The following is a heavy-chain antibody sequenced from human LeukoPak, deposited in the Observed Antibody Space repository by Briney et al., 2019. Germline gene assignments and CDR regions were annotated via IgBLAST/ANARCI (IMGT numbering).Heavy chain of an antibody. CDR2: INGDGSST. CDR1: GFTFSNYW. J-gene: IGHJ4*02. CDR3: SREDIVEVPAIPFDY. V-gene: IGHV3-74*01. Sequence: GGSLRLSCAASGFTFSNYWMHWVRQAPGKGLVWVSRINGDGSSTTYADSVKGRFTISRDNAKNTLYLQMKSLRAEDTAVYYCSREDIVEVPAIPFDYWGQGTLVTVSS. D-gene: IGHD2-2*01.